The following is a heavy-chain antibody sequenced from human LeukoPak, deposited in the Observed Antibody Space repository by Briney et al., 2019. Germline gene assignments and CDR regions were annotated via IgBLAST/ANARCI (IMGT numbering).Heavy chain of an antibody. CDR1: GFTFNDYY. V-gene: IGHV3-11*01. CDR3: AKIYSGYHHSSGYTAY. CDR2: INIGGTNT. D-gene: IGHD3-22*01. Sequence: PGGSLRLSCAASGFTFNDYYMSWIRQAPGKGLEWLSYINIGGTNTHYADSVKGRFTISRDNAKKSLYLEMNTLRAEDTAVYYCAKIYSGYHHSSGYTAYWGQGTLVTVSS. J-gene: IGHJ4*02.